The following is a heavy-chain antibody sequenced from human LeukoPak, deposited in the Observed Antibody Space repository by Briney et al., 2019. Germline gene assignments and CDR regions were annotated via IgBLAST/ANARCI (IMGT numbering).Heavy chain of an antibody. D-gene: IGHD2-15*01. CDR2: IIPILGIA. J-gene: IGHJ4*02. CDR3: AGDPGIYCSGGSCSKYYFDY. Sequence: GASVKVSCKASGGPFTTYVITWVRQAPGQGLEWMGRIIPILGIANYAQKFQGRVTITADKSTSTAYMELSSLRSEDTAVYYCAGDPGIYCSGGSCSKYYFDYWGQGTLVTVSS. V-gene: IGHV1-69*04. CDR1: GGPFTTYV.